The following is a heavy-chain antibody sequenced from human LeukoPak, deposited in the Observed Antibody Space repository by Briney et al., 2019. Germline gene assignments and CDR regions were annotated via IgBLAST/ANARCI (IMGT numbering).Heavy chain of an antibody. CDR1: GFTFGNFG. CDR3: ARELVSSGTGYFDL. D-gene: IGHD3-10*02. Sequence: PGGSLRLSCEASGFTFGNFGMTWVRQAPGKGLQWVSGITGSTTWTYYAASVKGRFTVSRDNSQNTLHLQMNSLRADDTAVYYCARELVSSGTGYFDLWGGGTLGTVSS. J-gene: IGHJ2*01. CDR2: ITGSTTWT. V-gene: IGHV3-23*01.